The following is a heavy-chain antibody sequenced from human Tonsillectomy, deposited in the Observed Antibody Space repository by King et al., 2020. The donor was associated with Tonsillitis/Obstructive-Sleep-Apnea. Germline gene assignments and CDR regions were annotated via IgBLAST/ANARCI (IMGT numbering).Heavy chain of an antibody. CDR2: ISSSGSTI. CDR3: ARDDLPTPWWPLQNFDY. D-gene: IGHD2-15*01. CDR1: GFTFSSYE. V-gene: IGHV3-48*03. Sequence: VQLVESGGGLVQPGGSLRLSCAASGFTFSSYEMNWVRQAPGKGLEWVSYISSSGSTIYYADSVKGRFTISRDNAKNSLYLQMNSLRAEDTAVYYCARDDLPTPWWPLQNFDYWGQGTLVTVSS. J-gene: IGHJ4*02.